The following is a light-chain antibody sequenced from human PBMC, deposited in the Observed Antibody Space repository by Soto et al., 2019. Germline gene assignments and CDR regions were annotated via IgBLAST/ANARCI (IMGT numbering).Light chain of an antibody. Sequence: DIQMTQSPSSLSASVGDRVTITCRASQSISNYLNWYQQKPGKAPKLLIYAASSWQSGVPSRFSGSGSGTDFTLTISSLQPEDFATYYCQQSYSTPLFTFGPGTKVDI. CDR2: AAS. CDR3: QQSYSTPLFT. CDR1: QSISNY. J-gene: IGKJ3*01. V-gene: IGKV1-39*01.